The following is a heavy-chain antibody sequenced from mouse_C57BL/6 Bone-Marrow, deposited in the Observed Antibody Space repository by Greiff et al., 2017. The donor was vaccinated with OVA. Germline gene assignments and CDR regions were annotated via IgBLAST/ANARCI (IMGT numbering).Heavy chain of an antibody. CDR3: ARKPWFAY. CDR1: GYSITSGYY. CDR2: ISYDGSN. Sequence: ESGPGLVKPSQSLSLTCSVTGYSITSGYYWNWIRQFPGNKLEWMGYISYDGSNNYNPSLKNRISITRDTSKNQFFLKLNSVTTEDTATYYCARKPWFAYWGQGTLVTVSA. V-gene: IGHV3-6*01. J-gene: IGHJ3*01.